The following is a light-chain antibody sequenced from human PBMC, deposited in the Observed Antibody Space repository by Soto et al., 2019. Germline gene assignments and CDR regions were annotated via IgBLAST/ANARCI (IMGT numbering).Light chain of an antibody. CDR3: QQYNNWPPIT. J-gene: IGKJ5*01. CDR1: ESVSTN. CDR2: GAS. V-gene: IGKV3-15*01. Sequence: EIEMTQSPATLSLAPGERVTLSCRASESVSTNLAWYQQKAGQAPRLLIYGASTRATGIPARFSGSGSGTEFTLTISGLQSEDFATYYCQQYNNWPPITFGQGTRLEIK.